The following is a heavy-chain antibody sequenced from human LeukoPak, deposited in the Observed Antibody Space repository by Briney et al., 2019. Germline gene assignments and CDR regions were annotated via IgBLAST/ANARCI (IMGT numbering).Heavy chain of an antibody. CDR3: AKTHYDLLDV. CDR2: MNNGPGAT. J-gene: IGHJ6*02. CDR1: GFSFSNSP. Sequence: GGSLRLSCAASGFSFSNSPMSCVRQPPGKGLEWVSAMNNGPGATLYSDSVRGRFTISRDDSKSTLYLQMNSLRAEDTGTYYCAKTHYDLLDVWGQGTTVTVSS. V-gene: IGHV3-23*01. D-gene: IGHD5-12*01.